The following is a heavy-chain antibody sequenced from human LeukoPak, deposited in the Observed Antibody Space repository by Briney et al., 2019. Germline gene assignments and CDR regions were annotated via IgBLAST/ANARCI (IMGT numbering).Heavy chain of an antibody. Sequence: ASVKVSCKASGYTFTSYGICWVRQAPGQGLEWMGWISGYNGNTNYAQKLQGRVTLTTDTSTSTAYMELRSLRSDDTAVYYCARGLQPLASVVFPSDYWGQGTLVTVSS. D-gene: IGHD1-1*01. J-gene: IGHJ4*02. CDR3: ARGLQPLASVVFPSDY. CDR2: ISGYNGNT. CDR1: GYTFTSYG. V-gene: IGHV1-18*01.